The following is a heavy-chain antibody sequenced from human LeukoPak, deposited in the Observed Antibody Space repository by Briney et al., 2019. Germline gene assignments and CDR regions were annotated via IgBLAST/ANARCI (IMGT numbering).Heavy chain of an antibody. Sequence: SETLSLTCTVSGGSISSGDYYWSWIRQPPGKGLEWIGEINHSGSTNYNPSLKSRVTISVDTSKNQFSLKLSSVTAADTAVYYCARDLRDIVVVPAAIPVYYYYYYMDVWGKGTTVTVSS. CDR2: INHSGST. D-gene: IGHD2-2*02. V-gene: IGHV4-39*07. CDR3: ARDLRDIVVVPAAIPVYYYYYYMDV. J-gene: IGHJ6*03. CDR1: GGSISSGDYY.